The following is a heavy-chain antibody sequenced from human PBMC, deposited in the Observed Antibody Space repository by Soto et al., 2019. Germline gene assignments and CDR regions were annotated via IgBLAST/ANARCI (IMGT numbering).Heavy chain of an antibody. CDR1: GYIFINYG. Sequence: ASVKVSCKASGYIFINYGITWVRQAPGQGLEWMGWIRGYNGNTKYADKLQGRVTMTTDTSTTTAYMELRSLRSDDTAVYYCARDEVPAANWLDRWGQGTLVTVSS. J-gene: IGHJ5*02. V-gene: IGHV1-18*01. CDR3: ARDEVPAANWLDR. D-gene: IGHD2-2*01. CDR2: IRGYNGNT.